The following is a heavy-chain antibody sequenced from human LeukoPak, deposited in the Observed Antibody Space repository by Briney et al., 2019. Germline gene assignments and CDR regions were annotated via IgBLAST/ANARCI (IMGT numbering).Heavy chain of an antibody. CDR2: ISSSSSYI. Sequence: GGSLRLSCAASGFTFSSYSMNWVRQAPGKGLEWVSSISSSSSYIYYADPVKGRFTISRDNAKNSLYLQMNNLRAEDTAVYYCARDRDVLLWFGELSGGLFDYWGQGTLVTVSS. V-gene: IGHV3-21*01. CDR1: GFTFSSYS. CDR3: ARDRDVLLWFGELSGGLFDY. D-gene: IGHD3-10*01. J-gene: IGHJ4*02.